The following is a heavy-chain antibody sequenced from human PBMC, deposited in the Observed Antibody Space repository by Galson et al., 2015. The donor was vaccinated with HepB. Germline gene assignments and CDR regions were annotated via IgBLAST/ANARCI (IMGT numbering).Heavy chain of an antibody. CDR3: TRTGITVADLDY. V-gene: IGHV3-73*01. CDR1: AFTFSAST. D-gene: IGHD6-19*01. CDR2: IRRHPNTYPT. Sequence: SLRLSCAPPAFTFSASTIPRARPPSGTAPDSVGRIRRHPNTYPTTYAPPMNGRFTISRHASKNTAYLQMSSLKTEDTAVYYCTRTGITVADLDYWGQGTLVTVSS. J-gene: IGHJ4*02.